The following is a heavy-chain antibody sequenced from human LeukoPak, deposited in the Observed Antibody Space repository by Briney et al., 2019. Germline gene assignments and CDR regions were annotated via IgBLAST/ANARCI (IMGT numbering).Heavy chain of an antibody. D-gene: IGHD3-22*01. CDR3: AREHSYYDSSGYYYGSGYFDY. Sequence: SETLSLTCTVSGGSISRSRDYWGWIRQPPGKGLEWIGSIYYSGSTNYNPSLKSRVIISVDTSKNQSSLKLSSVTAADTAVYSCAREHSYYDSSGYYYGSGYFDYWGQGTLVTVSS. V-gene: IGHV4-39*07. CDR1: GGSISRSRDY. J-gene: IGHJ4*02. CDR2: IYYSGST.